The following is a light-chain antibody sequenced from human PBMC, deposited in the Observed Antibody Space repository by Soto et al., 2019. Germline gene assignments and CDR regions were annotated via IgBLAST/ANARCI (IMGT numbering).Light chain of an antibody. CDR3: QSYDSSNQGAWV. V-gene: IGLV6-57*03. J-gene: IGLJ3*02. CDR1: SGSIASNY. Sequence: NFMLTQPHSVSESPGKTVTISCTRSSGSIASNYVQWYQQRPGSAPTTVIYEDNQRPSGVPDRFSGSIDSSSNSASLTISGLKTEDEADYYCQSYDSSNQGAWVFGGGTKVTVL. CDR2: EDN.